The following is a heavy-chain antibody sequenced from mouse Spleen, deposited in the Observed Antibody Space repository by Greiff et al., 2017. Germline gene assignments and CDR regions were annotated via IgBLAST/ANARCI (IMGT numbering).Heavy chain of an antibody. D-gene: IGHD2-3*01. Sequence: QVQLKESGPGLVQPSQSLSITCTVSGFSLTSYGVHWVRQSPGKGLEWLGVIWSGGSTDYNAAFISRLSISKDNSKSQVFFKMNSLQADDTAIYYCARIYDGYYVYFDVWGAGTTVTVSS. J-gene: IGHJ1*01. CDR3: ARIYDGYYVYFDV. V-gene: IGHV2-2*01. CDR1: GFSLTSYG. CDR2: IWSGGST.